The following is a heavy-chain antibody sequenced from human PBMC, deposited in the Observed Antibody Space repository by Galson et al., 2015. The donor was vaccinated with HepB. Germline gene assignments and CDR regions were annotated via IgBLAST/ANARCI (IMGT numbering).Heavy chain of an antibody. CDR1: GISSDSYA. CDR3: AYGSGSYFLDN. J-gene: IGHJ4*02. D-gene: IGHD3-10*01. CDR2: ISYDGGTT. V-gene: IGHV3-30*14. Sequence: SLRLSCATSGISSDSYAMHWVRQAPGKGLEWMAVISYDGGTTFHADSVKGRFTISRDNSGKTLYLQMNSLRSDDTAIYYCAYGSGSYFLDNWGQGTLVTVSS.